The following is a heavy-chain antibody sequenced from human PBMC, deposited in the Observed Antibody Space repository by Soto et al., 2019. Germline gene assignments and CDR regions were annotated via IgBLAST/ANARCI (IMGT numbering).Heavy chain of an antibody. Sequence: PGGSLRLSCAASGFTFSTYSMNWVRRAPGKGMEWVSSISSTSSYIYYADSVKGRFTVSRDNAKNSLYLQMNSLRAEDTAVYYCARRRIDYHNLMGYLDGYYFDQWGPGTLVTVSS. CDR3: ARRRIDYHNLMGYLDGYYFDQ. J-gene: IGHJ4*02. CDR1: GFTFSTYS. CDR2: ISSTSSYI. D-gene: IGHD3-9*01. V-gene: IGHV3-21*01.